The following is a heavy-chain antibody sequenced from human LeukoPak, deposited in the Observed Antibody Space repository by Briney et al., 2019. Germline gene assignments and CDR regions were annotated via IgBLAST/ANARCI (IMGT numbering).Heavy chain of an antibody. CDR3: ARGSGYYYYYGMDV. CDR1: GGTFSSYA. V-gene: IGHV1-69*06. CDR2: IIPIFGTA. J-gene: IGHJ6*04. Sequence: ASVKVSRKASGGTFSSYAISWVRQAPGQGLEWMGGIIPIFGTANYAQKFQGRVTITADKSTSTAYMELSSLRSEDTAVYYCARGSGYYYYYGMDVWGKGTTVTVSS.